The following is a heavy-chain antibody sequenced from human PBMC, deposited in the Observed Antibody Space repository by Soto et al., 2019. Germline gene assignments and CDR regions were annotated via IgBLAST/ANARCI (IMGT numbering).Heavy chain of an antibody. CDR1: GYTFTSYG. D-gene: IGHD3-9*01. J-gene: IGHJ4*02. Sequence: ASVKVSCKASGYTFTSYGISWVRQATGQGLEWMGWMNPNSGKTGYAQKFQGRVTMTRNTSISTAYMELSSLRSEDTAVYYCAKVARKDYILTGYYHFDYWGQGTLVTVSS. CDR3: AKVARKDYILTGYYHFDY. V-gene: IGHV1-8*02. CDR2: MNPNSGKT.